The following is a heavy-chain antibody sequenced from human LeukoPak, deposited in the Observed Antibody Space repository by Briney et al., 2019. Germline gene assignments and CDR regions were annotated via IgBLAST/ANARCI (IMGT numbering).Heavy chain of an antibody. J-gene: IGHJ3*02. CDR1: VGSISSGYYY. CDR3: ARDPRYSGSGLDI. D-gene: IGHD1-26*01. CDR2: IYYSGST. V-gene: IGHV4-30-4*01. Sequence: PSQTLSLTCTVSVGSISSGYYYWSWIRQPPGKGLEWIGYIYYSGSTYYNPSLKSRVTISVDTSKNQFSLKLSSVTAADTAVYYCARDPRYSGSGLDIWGQGTMVTVSS.